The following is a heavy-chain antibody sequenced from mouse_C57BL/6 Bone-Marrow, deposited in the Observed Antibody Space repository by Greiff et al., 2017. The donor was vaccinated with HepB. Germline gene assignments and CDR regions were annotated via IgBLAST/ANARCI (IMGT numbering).Heavy chain of an antibody. V-gene: IGHV1-7*01. CDR3: ARSYLLYYYAMDY. D-gene: IGHD1-1*01. CDR1: GYTFTSYW. J-gene: IGHJ4*01. Sequence: QVQLQQSGAELAKPGASVKLSCKASGYTFTSYWMHWVKQRPGQGLEWIGYINPSSGYTKYNQKFKDKATLTADKSSSTAYMQLSSLTYEDSAVYYCARSYLLYYYAMDYWGQGTSVTVSS. CDR2: INPSSGYT.